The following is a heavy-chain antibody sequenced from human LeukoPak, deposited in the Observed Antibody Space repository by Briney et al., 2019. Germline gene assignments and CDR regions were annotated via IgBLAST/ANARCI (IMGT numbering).Heavy chain of an antibody. CDR1: GFTFSSYS. D-gene: IGHD3-22*01. V-gene: IGHV3-21*01. CDR2: ISSSSSYI. J-gene: IGHJ6*02. Sequence: PGGSLRLSCAASGFTFSSYSMNWVRQAPGKGLEWVSSISSSSSYIYYADSVKGRFTISRDNAKNSLYLQMNRLRAEDTAVYYCARGSYDSSGYQPYYYGMDVWGQGTTVTVSS. CDR3: ARGSYDSSGYQPYYYGMDV.